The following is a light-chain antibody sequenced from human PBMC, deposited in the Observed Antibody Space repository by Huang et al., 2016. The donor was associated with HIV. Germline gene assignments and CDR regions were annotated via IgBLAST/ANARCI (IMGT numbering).Light chain of an antibody. CDR1: QRVRTN. J-gene: IGKJ1*01. Sequence: EIVLTQSPATLTVSPGERATLSCRASQRVRTNLAWYQQKPGQAPRLVIYGASNRGTGIQTTLSGSGSGTEFTLTISSLQSEDFAVYYCQQYNNWWTFGQGTKVEIK. V-gene: IGKV3-15*01. CDR3: QQYNNWWT. CDR2: GAS.